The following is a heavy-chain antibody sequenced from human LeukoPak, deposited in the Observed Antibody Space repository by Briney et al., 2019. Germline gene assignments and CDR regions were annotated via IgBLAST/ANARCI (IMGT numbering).Heavy chain of an antibody. D-gene: IGHD1-26*01. J-gene: IGHJ4*02. CDR3: ARSIRGATGGLDY. CDR1: GFTFSSYA. V-gene: IGHV3-30-3*01. Sequence: GRSLRLSCAASGFTFSSYAMHWVRQAPGKGLEWVAVISYDGSNKYYADSVKGRFTISRDNSKNTLYLQMNSLRAEDTAVYYCARSIRGATGGLDYWGQGTLVTVSS. CDR2: ISYDGSNK.